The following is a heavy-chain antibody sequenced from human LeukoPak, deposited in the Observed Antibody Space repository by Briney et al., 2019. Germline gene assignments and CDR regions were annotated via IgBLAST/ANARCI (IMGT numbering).Heavy chain of an antibody. Sequence: GGSLRLSCAASGFTVSSNYMSWVRQAPGKGLEWVSVIYSGGSTYYADSVKGRFTISRDNSKNTLYLQMNSLRAEDTAVYYCAREAYGSGSYYYWGQGTLVTVSS. J-gene: IGHJ4*02. CDR3: AREAYGSGSYYY. D-gene: IGHD3-10*01. V-gene: IGHV3-66*01. CDR1: GFTVSSNY. CDR2: IYSGGST.